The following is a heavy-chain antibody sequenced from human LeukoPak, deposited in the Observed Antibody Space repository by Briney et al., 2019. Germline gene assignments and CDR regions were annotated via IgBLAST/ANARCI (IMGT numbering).Heavy chain of an antibody. D-gene: IGHD3-10*01. CDR2: INPSAGST. CDR1: GYTFTSYY. V-gene: IGHV1-46*03. CDR3: ARSMIRGVNYYFDY. J-gene: IGHJ4*02. Sequence: ASVNVSCKASGYTFTSYYMHLVRQAPGQGLEWMGVINPSAGSTSYAQKFQGRVTMTRDTSTSTVYMELSSLRSEDTAVYCCARSMIRGVNYYFDYWGQGTLVTVSS.